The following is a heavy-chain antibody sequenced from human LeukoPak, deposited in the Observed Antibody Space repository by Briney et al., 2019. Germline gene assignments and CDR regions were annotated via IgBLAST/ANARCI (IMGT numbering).Heavy chain of an antibody. CDR2: IIPILNIT. V-gene: IGHV1-69*04. CDR1: GGTFITYA. J-gene: IGHJ4*02. Sequence: SVKVPCKASGGTFITYAISWVRQAPGQGLEWMGRIIPILNITNYAQKFQGRVTITADKSTNTAYMELSNLRSEDTAVYFCARDRALVRELWSASAFDYWGQGTLVTVSS. D-gene: IGHD5-18*01. CDR3: ARDRALVRELWSASAFDY.